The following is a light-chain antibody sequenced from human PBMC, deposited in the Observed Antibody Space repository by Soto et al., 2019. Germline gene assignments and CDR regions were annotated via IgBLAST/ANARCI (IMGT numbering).Light chain of an antibody. Sequence: EILLTPSPGTLSLSPWERSTLSCIALQRVSSYLAWYQQKPGQAPRLLIYDASNRATGIPARFSGSGSGTDFTLTISSLEPEDFAVYYCQQRSNWPPTFGGGTKVDI. V-gene: IGKV3-11*01. CDR1: QRVSSY. CDR3: QQRSNWPPT. J-gene: IGKJ4*01. CDR2: DAS.